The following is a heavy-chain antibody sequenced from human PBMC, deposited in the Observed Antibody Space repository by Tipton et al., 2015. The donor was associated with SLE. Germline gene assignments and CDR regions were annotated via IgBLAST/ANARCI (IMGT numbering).Heavy chain of an antibody. CDR2: ISWNSGSI. V-gene: IGHV3-9*01. Sequence: SLRLSCAASGFTFDDYTMHWVRQAPGKGLEWVSGISWNSGSIGYADSVKGRFTISRDNAKNSLYLQMNSLRAEDTALYYCAKDISSSWYGGYFQHWGQGTLVTVSS. D-gene: IGHD6-13*01. J-gene: IGHJ1*01. CDR3: AKDISSSWYGGYFQH. CDR1: GFTFDDYT.